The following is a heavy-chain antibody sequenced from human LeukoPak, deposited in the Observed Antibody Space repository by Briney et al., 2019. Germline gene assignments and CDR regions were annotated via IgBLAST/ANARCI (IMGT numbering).Heavy chain of an antibody. J-gene: IGHJ4*02. CDR3: ASVISCTHDVCSYYFDF. D-gene: IGHD2-8*01. Sequence: KPGVSLRLSCAASGFTFSSYSMNWVRQAPGEGLEWVSSIDYSDRYIFYADSVKGRFTISRDNARNSLYLQMNSLRAEDTAVYYCASVISCTHDVCSYYFDFWGQGTMVTVSS. CDR2: IDYSDRYI. CDR1: GFTFSSYS. V-gene: IGHV3-21*01.